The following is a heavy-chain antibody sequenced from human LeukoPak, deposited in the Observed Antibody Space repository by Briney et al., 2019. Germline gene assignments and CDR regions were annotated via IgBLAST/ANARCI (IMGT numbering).Heavy chain of an antibody. V-gene: IGHV1-2*02. CDR2: INCNTGGT. Sequence: ASVKVSCKASGYXFSGYFIHWVRQAPGQGLEWMGWINCNTGGTHFAQKFQGRVTVTRDTSISTANMELSSLGPDDTAVYYCARDPPEDIIGIDYWGQGTLITVSS. CDR3: ARDPPEDIIGIDY. J-gene: IGHJ4*02. CDR1: GYXFSGYF.